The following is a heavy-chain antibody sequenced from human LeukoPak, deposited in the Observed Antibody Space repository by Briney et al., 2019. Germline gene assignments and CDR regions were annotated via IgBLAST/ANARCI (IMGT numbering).Heavy chain of an antibody. Sequence: SQALSLTCAISGDSVSSNSAAWNWIRQSPSRGLEWLGRTYYRSKWYNDYAVSVKSRITINPDTSKNQFSLQLNSVTPEDTAVYYCARASFIAARPLGFWFDPWGQGTLVTVSS. CDR2: TYYRSKWYN. J-gene: IGHJ5*02. V-gene: IGHV6-1*01. D-gene: IGHD6-6*01. CDR1: GDSVSSNSAA. CDR3: ARASFIAARPLGFWFDP.